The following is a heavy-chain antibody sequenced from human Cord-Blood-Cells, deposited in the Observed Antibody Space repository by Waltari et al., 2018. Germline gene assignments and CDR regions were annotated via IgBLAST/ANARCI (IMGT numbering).Heavy chain of an antibody. CDR2: IYYSGRT. Sequence: QLQLQESGPGLVKPSETLSLTCTVSGGSISSSSYYWGWIRQPPGKGLEWIGSIYYSGRTYYNPSLKSRVTISVDTSKNQFSLKLSSVTAADTAVYYCARPTTGDDFKFDYWGQGTLVTVSS. CDR3: ARPTTGDDFKFDY. V-gene: IGHV4-39*01. D-gene: IGHD7-27*01. CDR1: GGSISSSSYY. J-gene: IGHJ4*02.